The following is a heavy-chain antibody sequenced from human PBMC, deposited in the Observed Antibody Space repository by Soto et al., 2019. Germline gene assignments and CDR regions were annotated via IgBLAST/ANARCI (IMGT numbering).Heavy chain of an antibody. Sequence: GGSLRLSCAASGFTLSAYSMNWVRQAPGKGLEWISFINSGSDTIYYGDSVKGRFTISRDNAKNALYLQMNSLRDDDTAVYYCARPHLDRPTYYGLDVWGLGTTVTVSS. CDR2: INSGSDTI. D-gene: IGHD3-16*01. CDR3: ARPHLDRPTYYGLDV. J-gene: IGHJ6*02. V-gene: IGHV3-48*02. CDR1: GFTLSAYS.